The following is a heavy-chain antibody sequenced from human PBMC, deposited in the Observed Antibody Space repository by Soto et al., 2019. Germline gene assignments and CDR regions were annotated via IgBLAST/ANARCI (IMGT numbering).Heavy chain of an antibody. CDR2: INHSGST. CDR3: ARLHSYYGSGSYLPLYYYYGMDV. J-gene: IGHJ6*02. CDR1: GGSFSGYY. Sequence: ASETLSLTCAVYGGSFSGYYWSWIRQPPGKGLEWIGEINHSGSTNYNPSLKSRVTISVDTSKNQFSLKLSSVTAADTAVYYCARLHSYYGSGSYLPLYYYYGMDVWDQGTTVTVSS. V-gene: IGHV4-34*01. D-gene: IGHD3-10*01.